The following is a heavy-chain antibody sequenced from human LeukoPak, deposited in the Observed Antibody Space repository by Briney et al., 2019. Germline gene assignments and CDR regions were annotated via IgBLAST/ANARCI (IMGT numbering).Heavy chain of an antibody. Sequence: SETLSLTCSVSGASISSSTFYWGWIRQPPGKGLEWIGSTFNSGNAYYNSSLRSRVTISADTSENQVSLKLNSVTAADTAVYYCARGFYFGSGTYFHHFDYWGQGALVTVSS. CDR2: TFNSGNA. V-gene: IGHV4-39*01. CDR1: GASISSSTFY. J-gene: IGHJ4*02. D-gene: IGHD3-10*01. CDR3: ARGFYFGSGTYFHHFDY.